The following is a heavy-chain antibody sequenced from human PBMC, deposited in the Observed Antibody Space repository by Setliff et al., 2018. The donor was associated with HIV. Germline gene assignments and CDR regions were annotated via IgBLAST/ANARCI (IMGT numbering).Heavy chain of an antibody. CDR1: GFTFSSYP. Sequence: GSLRLSCAASGFTFSSYPMTWVSQAPGKGLEWIGSIYYNGSTYYSPSLKSRVAISVDTSKNQFSPKLNSVTAADTAVYYCARDGGYSSPYYFHYWCQGTLVTVSS. D-gene: IGHD5-18*01. J-gene: IGHJ4*02. V-gene: IGHV4-38-2*02. CDR3: ARDGGYSSPYYFHY. CDR2: IYYNGST.